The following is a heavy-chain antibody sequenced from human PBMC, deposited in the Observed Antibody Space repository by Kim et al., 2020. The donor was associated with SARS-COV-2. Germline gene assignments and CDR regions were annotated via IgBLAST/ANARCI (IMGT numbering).Heavy chain of an antibody. Sequence: GGSLRLSCAASGFTSGFTFRDYGMHWVRQAPGKGLEWVAVTSYNGRNNYYADSVKGRFTISRDNSKNTLYLEMNRLTGEDTAVYFCAKDQSGYDYYFYGMDVWGQGTTVTV. D-gene: IGHD5-12*01. CDR1: GFTSGFTFRDYG. V-gene: IGHV3-30*18. CDR3: AKDQSGYDYYFYGMDV. J-gene: IGHJ6*02. CDR2: TSYNGRNN.